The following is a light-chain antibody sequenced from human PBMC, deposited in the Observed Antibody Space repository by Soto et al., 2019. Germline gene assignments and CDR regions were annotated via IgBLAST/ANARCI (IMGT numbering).Light chain of an antibody. Sequence: QSALTQPPSASGSPGQSVTITCSGTSSDVGEENYVSWYQQHPGKVPKLILYEVSNRPSGVPDRFSGSRSGNTASLTVSWLQAEDEADYYCSSFAGSPVVFGGGTKLTVL. CDR1: SSDVGEENY. J-gene: IGLJ2*01. CDR3: SSFAGSPVV. CDR2: EVS. V-gene: IGLV2-8*01.